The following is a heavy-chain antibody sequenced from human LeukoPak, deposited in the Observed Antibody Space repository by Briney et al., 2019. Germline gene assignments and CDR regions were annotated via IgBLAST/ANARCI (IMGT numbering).Heavy chain of an antibody. D-gene: IGHD2-2*01. Sequence: GGSLRLSCGASGFIFSNYWLSWVRQAPGKGLEWVANIKQDGRRTNYVDSVKGRFTISRDNSKNTLYLQMNSLRAEDTAVYYCARGGVPAAYYYYYYGMDVWGQGTTVTVSS. CDR3: ARGGVPAAYYYYYYGMDV. CDR2: IKQDGRRT. CDR1: GFIFSNYW. V-gene: IGHV3-7*01. J-gene: IGHJ6*02.